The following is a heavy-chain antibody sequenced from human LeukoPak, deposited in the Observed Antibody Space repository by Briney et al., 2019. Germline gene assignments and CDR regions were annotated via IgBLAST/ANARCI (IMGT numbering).Heavy chain of an antibody. Sequence: GGSLRLSCAASGFTFSSYAMSWVRQAPGKGLEWVSAISGSGGSTYYADSVKGRFTISRVNSKNTLYLQMNSLRAEDTAVYYCAKAREGSGGYYFDYWGQGTLVTVSS. CDR1: GFTFSSYA. V-gene: IGHV3-23*01. CDR2: ISGSGGST. CDR3: AKAREGSGGYYFDY. D-gene: IGHD3-22*01. J-gene: IGHJ4*02.